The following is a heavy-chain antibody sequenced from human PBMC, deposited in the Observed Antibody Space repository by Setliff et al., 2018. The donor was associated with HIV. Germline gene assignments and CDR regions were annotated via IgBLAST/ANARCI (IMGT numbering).Heavy chain of an antibody. J-gene: IGHJ4*01. CDR1: GYNFATYY. CDR2: INPGDSDT. Sequence: PGESLKISCKTSGYNFATYYITWVRQMPGKGLEWIGRINPGDSDTGYSPSFQGQVTISADKSISTTYLQWNSLKASDTAMYYCTRRRRAPGAEDFEAYWGHGTLVTVSS. CDR3: TRRRRAPGAEDFEAY. V-gene: IGHV5-51*01. D-gene: IGHD7-27*01.